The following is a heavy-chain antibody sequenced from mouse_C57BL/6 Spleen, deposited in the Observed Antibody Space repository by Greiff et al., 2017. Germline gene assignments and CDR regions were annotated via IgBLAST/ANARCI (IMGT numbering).Heavy chain of an antibody. V-gene: IGHV5-4*01. J-gene: IGHJ2*01. CDR3: ARDGEVASLDY. D-gene: IGHD1-1*01. CDR2: ISDGGSYT. Sequence: EVKLMESGGGLVKPGGSLKLSCAASGFSFSSYSMSWVRQTPEKRLEWVATISDGGSYTYYPDNVKGRVTISRDNANSTLYLQMSHLKSEDTAMYYCARDGEVASLDYWGQGTTLTVSS. CDR1: GFSFSSYS.